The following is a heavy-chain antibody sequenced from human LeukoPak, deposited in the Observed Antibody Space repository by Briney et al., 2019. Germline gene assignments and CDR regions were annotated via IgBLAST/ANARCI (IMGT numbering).Heavy chain of an antibody. CDR2: ISGNGGIT. CDR3: GKDRPNYYDSSGHYYRRNGDY. D-gene: IGHD3-22*01. J-gene: IGHJ4*02. CDR1: GFTFSSYA. Sequence: PGGSLRLSCGASGFTFSSYAMSWVRQAPGKGLELVSSISGNGGITYYTESVKGRFTVSRDNSESTLYLQMNSLRVEDTAIYYCGKDRPNYYDSSGHYYRRNGDYWGQGTLVTVSS. V-gene: IGHV3-23*01.